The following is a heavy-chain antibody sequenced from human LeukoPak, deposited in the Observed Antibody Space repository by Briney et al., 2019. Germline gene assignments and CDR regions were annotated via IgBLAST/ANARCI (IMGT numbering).Heavy chain of an antibody. CDR3: ANNYGDYVLGPFDY. D-gene: IGHD4-17*01. V-gene: IGHV3-21*01. Sequence: PGGSLRLSCAASGFTFSSYSMNWVRQAPGKGLEWVSSISSSSSYIYYADSVKGRFTISRDNAKNSLYLQMNSLRAEDTAVYYCANNYGDYVLGPFDYWGQGTLVTVSS. CDR2: ISSSSSYI. CDR1: GFTFSSYS. J-gene: IGHJ4*02.